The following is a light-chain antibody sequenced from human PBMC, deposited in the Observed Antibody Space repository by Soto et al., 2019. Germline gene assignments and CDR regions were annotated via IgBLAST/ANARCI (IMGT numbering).Light chain of an antibody. J-gene: IGKJ4*01. CDR3: QQYYSYPLT. Sequence: DIVMTTSPDSLAVSLGESATTSCKSSQTISYTSINKTYLAWYQQRPRQPPKLLIYWASIRGSGVPDRLSGSGFGTDFTLTISSLQTEDVAVYYCQQYYSYPLTFGGGTKVEVK. CDR1: QTISYTSINKTY. V-gene: IGKV4-1*01. CDR2: WAS.